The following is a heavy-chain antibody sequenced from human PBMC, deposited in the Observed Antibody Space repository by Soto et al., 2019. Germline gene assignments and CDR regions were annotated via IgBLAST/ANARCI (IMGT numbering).Heavy chain of an antibody. D-gene: IGHD3-3*01. V-gene: IGHV3-23*01. CDR1: GFTFSSYA. CDR2: ISGSGGST. J-gene: IGHJ4*02. CDR3: ATLRITIFGVVIPNDY. Sequence: EVQLLESGGGLVQPGGSLRLSCAASGFTFSSYAMSWVRQAPGKGLEWVSAISGSGGSTYYADSVKGRFTISRDNSKNTLYLQMNSLRAEDTAVYYCATLRITIFGVVIPNDYWGQGTLVTVSS.